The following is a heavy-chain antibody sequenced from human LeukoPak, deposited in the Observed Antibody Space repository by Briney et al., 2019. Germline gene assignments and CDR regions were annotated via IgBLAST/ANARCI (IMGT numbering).Heavy chain of an antibody. J-gene: IGHJ4*02. CDR1: GFTFSSYA. CDR3: AKDLYSDYEVRNFDY. CDR2: ISYDGSYK. D-gene: IGHD5-12*01. V-gene: IGHV3-30*04. Sequence: GRSLRLSCAASGFTFSSYAMHWVRQAPGKGLEWVAVISYDGSYKNYADPVKGRFTISRDNSKNTVYLQMNSLRAEDTGVYYCAKDLYSDYEVRNFDYWGQGTLVTVSS.